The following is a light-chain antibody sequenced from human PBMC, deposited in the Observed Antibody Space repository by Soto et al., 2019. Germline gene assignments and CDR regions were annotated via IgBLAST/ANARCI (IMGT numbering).Light chain of an antibody. V-gene: IGKV3-20*01. Sequence: IVLTQSPGTLSLSPGERATLSRRASQSVSSSYLAWYQQKPGQAPRLLIYGASRRATGIPDRFSGSGSGTDFPLTISRLEPEDFAVYYCQQYGSSPLTFGGGTKV. J-gene: IGKJ4*01. CDR2: GAS. CDR1: QSVSSSY. CDR3: QQYGSSPLT.